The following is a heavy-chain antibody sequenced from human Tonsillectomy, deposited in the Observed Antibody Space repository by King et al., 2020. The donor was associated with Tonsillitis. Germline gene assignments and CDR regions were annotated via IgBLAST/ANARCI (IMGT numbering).Heavy chain of an antibody. Sequence: VQLQESGPGLVKPSETLSLTCTVSGGSISRYSWSWIRQPPGKGLEWIGYIYYSGSTNYNPSLKSRVTISVDTSKNQFALKLSSVTAADTAVYYFARHGYDSSGYYYAFFDYWGQGTPVIVSS. CDR1: GGSISRYS. CDR3: ARHGYDSSGYYYAFFDY. V-gene: IGHV4-59*08. J-gene: IGHJ4*02. CDR2: IYYSGST. D-gene: IGHD3-22*01.